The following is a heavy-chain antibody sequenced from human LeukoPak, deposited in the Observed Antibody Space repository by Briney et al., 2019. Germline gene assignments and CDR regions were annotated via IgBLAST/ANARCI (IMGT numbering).Heavy chain of an antibody. CDR3: ARVLSGYVDY. CDR1: GFTFSSYS. Sequence: GGSLRLSCAASGFTFSSYSMNWVRQPPGKGMEWVSSISSNRSYIYYADSVKGRFPISRDNAKNSLYLQMNSLRAEDTAVYYCARVLSGYVDYWGQGTLVTVSS. V-gene: IGHV3-21*01. J-gene: IGHJ4*02. CDR2: ISSNRSYI. D-gene: IGHD1-26*01.